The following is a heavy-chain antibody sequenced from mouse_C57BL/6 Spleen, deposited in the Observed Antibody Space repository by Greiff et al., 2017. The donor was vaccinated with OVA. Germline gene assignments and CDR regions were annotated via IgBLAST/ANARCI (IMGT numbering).Heavy chain of an antibody. CDR2: IYPGDGDT. CDR1: GYAFSSSW. J-gene: IGHJ4*01. Sequence: VQLQQSGPELVKPGASVKISCKASGYAFSSSWMNWVQQRPGKGLEWIGRIYPGDGDTNYNGKFKGKATLTADKSSSTAYMQLSSLTSEDSAVYFCAREGYYYGSSYDDAMDYWGQGTSVTVSS. D-gene: IGHD1-1*01. V-gene: IGHV1-82*01. CDR3: AREGYYYGSSYDDAMDY.